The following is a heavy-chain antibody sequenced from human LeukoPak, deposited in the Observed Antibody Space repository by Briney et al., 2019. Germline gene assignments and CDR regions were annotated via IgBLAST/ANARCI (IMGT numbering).Heavy chain of an antibody. CDR3: ASLPAYYYYGMDV. CDR2: IIPIFGTA. V-gene: IGHV1-69*13. Sequence: ASVEVSCKASGGTFSSYAISWVRQAPGQGLEWMGGIIPIFGTANYAQKFQGRVTITADESTSTAYMELSSLRSEDTAVYYCASLPAYYYYGMDVWGQGTTVTVSS. CDR1: GGTFSSYA. J-gene: IGHJ6*02.